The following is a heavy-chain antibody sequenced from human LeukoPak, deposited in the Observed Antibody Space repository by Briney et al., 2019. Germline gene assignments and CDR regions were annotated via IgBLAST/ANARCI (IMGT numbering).Heavy chain of an antibody. CDR3: AREECKNGDYPWP. Sequence: SVKVSCKASGGTFSSYAISWVRQAPGQGLEWMGRIIPIFGIANYAQKFQGRVTITADKSTSTAYMELSSLRSEDTAVYYCAREECKNGDYPWPWGQGTLVTVSS. V-gene: IGHV1-69*04. D-gene: IGHD4-17*01. CDR2: IIPIFGIA. CDR1: GGTFSSYA. J-gene: IGHJ5*02.